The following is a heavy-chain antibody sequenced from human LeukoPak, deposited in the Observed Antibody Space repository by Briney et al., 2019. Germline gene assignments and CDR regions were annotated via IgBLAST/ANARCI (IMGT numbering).Heavy chain of an antibody. Sequence: ASVTVSCKASGYNFTTYSVNWVRQAPGQGLEWMGWVSVYHGTTNYARKVQGRVTMTTDTSTNTAYLELRGLRSDDTAVYYCARVTSLTTLTAFDIWGQGTMVTVAS. CDR2: VSVYHGTT. CDR3: ARVTSLTTLTAFDI. CDR1: GYNFTTYS. D-gene: IGHD4-11*01. J-gene: IGHJ3*02. V-gene: IGHV1-18*01.